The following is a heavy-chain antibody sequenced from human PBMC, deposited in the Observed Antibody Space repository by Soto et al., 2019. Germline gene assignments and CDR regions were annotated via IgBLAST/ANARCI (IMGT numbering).Heavy chain of an antibody. D-gene: IGHD3-16*01. CDR1: GGTFSNYG. Sequence: QVQLVQSGAEVKKPGSSVKVSCKAPGGTFSNYGISWVRQAPGQGLEWLGRTIPILGIENYAQKFQGRVTVTADKSTNTAYMELSSLRSDDTAVYYCATPTAEWRLDYWGQGTLVTVSS. CDR2: TIPILGIE. CDR3: ATPTAEWRLDY. V-gene: IGHV1-69*02. J-gene: IGHJ4*02.